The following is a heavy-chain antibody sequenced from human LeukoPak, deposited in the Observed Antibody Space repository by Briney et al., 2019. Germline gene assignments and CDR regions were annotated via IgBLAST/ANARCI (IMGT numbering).Heavy chain of an antibody. CDR2: IYTSGST. D-gene: IGHD6-19*01. CDR3: AGDLGIAVAGPYYFDY. V-gene: IGHV4-4*07. J-gene: IGHJ4*02. CDR1: GGSISSYY. Sequence: SETLSLTCTVSGGSISSYYWSWIRQPAGKGLEWIGRIYTSGSTNCNPSLKSRVTMSVDTSKNQFSLKLSSVTAADTAVYYCAGDLGIAVAGPYYFDYWGQGTLVTVSS.